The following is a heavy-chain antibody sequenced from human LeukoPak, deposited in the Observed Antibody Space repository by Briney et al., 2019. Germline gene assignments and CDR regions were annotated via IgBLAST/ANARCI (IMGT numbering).Heavy chain of an antibody. J-gene: IGHJ4*02. D-gene: IGHD6-13*01. V-gene: IGHV3-21*01. Sequence: GGSLRLSCAASGFTFDDYAMNWVRQAPGKGLEWVSSISSSSSYIYYADSVKGRFTISRDNAKNSLYLQMNSLRAEDTAVYYCARSSSWYVYGYWGQGTLVTVSS. CDR1: GFTFDDYA. CDR3: ARSSSWYVYGY. CDR2: ISSSSSYI.